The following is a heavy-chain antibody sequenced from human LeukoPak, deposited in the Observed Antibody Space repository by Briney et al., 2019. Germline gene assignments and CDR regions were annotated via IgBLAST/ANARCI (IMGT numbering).Heavy chain of an antibody. J-gene: IGHJ4*02. CDR2: ITAIFRTT. CDR1: GGTFNSYA. Sequence: GASVKVSCKTSGGTFNSYAISWVRQAPGQGLEWMGGITAIFRTTNYAQKFQGRVTITADESMSTVYMELSSLRSEDTAVYYCARHSGFHSTMYLDYWGQGTLVTGSS. V-gene: IGHV1-69*13. CDR3: ARHSGFHSTMYLDY. D-gene: IGHD3-22*01.